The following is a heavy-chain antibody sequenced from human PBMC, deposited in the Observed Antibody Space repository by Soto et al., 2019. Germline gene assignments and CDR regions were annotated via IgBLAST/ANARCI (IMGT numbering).Heavy chain of an antibody. CDR1: GDSVASNSAA. J-gene: IGHJ5*02. Sequence: QVQLQQSGPGLVKPSQTLSLTCAISGDSVASNSAAWNWIRQSPSRGREWLGRTYYRSKWYNDYAVSVKSRITINPDTSKNQFSLQLNSVTPEDTAVYYCAREGYCSGGSCYGWFDPWGQGTLVTVSS. CDR2: TYYRSKWYN. CDR3: AREGYCSGGSCYGWFDP. V-gene: IGHV6-1*01. D-gene: IGHD2-15*01.